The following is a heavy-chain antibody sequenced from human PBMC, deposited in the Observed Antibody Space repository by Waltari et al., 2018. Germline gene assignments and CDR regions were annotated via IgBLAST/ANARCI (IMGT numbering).Heavy chain of an antibody. CDR3: ARGGLVRGDAFPV. J-gene: IGHJ3*01. CDR1: GFRFRDFN. CDR2: ISSTSGSI. V-gene: IGHV3-48*02. D-gene: IGHD3-9*01. Sequence: QLVESGGDLVQSGGSLGLSCAASGFRFRDFNMNWVRQAPGQGLEWISYISSTSGSIYYADSVKGRFTISRDNAKNSVSLQMTSLREEDTAIYFCARGGLVRGDAFPVWGPGTVVTVSS.